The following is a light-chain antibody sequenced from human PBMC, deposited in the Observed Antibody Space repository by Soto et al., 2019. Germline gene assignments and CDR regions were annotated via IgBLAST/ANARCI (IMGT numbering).Light chain of an antibody. CDR3: SSYAGSNTLGV. CDR2: EVD. V-gene: IGLV2-23*02. J-gene: IGLJ2*01. CDR1: SADVGSYDL. Sequence: QSVLTQPASVSGSPGQSITISCAGTSADVGSYDLVSWYQHHPGKAPKFIIYEVDKRPSGLSDRFSGSKSGNTASLTISGLQAEDEADYYCSSYAGSNTLGVFGGGTQLTVL.